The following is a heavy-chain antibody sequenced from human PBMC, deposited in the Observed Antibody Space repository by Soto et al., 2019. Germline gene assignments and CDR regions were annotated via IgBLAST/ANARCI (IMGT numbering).Heavy chain of an antibody. J-gene: IGHJ6*02. D-gene: IGHD4-17*01. CDR3: ARETVYGMDV. V-gene: IGHV3-48*03. CDR1: GFTFSSYE. Sequence: GGSLRLSCAASGFTFSSYEMNWVRQAPGKGLEWVSYISSSGSTIYYADSVKGRFTISRDNAKNSLYLQMNSLRAEDTAVYYCARETVYGMDVWGQGTTVTVS. CDR2: ISSSGSTI.